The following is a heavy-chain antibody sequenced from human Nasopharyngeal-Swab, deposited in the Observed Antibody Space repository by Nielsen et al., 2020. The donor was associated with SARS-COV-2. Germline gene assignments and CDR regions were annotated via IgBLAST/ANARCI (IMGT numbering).Heavy chain of an antibody. V-gene: IGHV3-21*01. Sequence: GESLKISCAASGFSFNVFGMTWVRQAPGKGLEWVSSISSRYIHIYYADAVKGRFTISRDNAESSLHLQMHSLRAEDSGVYYCSRGLFPGDYWGQGTLVTVSS. J-gene: IGHJ4*02. CDR3: SRGLFPGDY. CDR1: GFSFNVFG. CDR2: ISSRYIHI.